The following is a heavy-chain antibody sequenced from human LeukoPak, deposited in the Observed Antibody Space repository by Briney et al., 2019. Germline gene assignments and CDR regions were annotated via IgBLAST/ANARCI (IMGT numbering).Heavy chain of an antibody. CDR1: GVIVRSNY. Sequence: PGGSLRLSCVGSGVIVRSNYMTWVRLAPGKGLEWVSILYHGGSTYYADSVKGRFSISRDTSKNTPYLQMNSLRVEDTAVYYCATRRFGELTYWGQGTLVTVSS. D-gene: IGHD3-10*01. J-gene: IGHJ4*02. V-gene: IGHV3-66*01. CDR2: LYHGGST. CDR3: ATRRFGELTY.